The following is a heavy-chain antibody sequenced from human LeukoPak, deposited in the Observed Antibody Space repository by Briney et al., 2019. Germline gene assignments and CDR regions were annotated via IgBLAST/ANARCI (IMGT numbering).Heavy chain of an antibody. D-gene: IGHD3-10*01. V-gene: IGHV4-59*01. J-gene: IGHJ4*02. CDR1: GGSISSYY. Sequence: PSETLSLTCTVSGGSISSYYWSWIRQPAGKGLEWIGYIYYSGSTNYNPSLKSRVTISVDTSKNQFSLKLSSVTAADTAVYYCARVNGYGSGSKAIDYWGQGTLVTVSS. CDR2: IYYSGST. CDR3: ARVNGYGSGSKAIDY.